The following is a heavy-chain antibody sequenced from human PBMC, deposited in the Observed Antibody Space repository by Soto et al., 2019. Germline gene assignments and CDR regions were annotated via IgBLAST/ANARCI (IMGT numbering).Heavy chain of an antibody. V-gene: IGHV1-69*08. Sequence: QVQLVQSGAEVKKPGSSVKVSCKASGGTFSSYTISWVRQAPGQGLEWMGRIIPILGIANYAQKFQGRVTITADKSTSTAYMELSSLRSEDTAVYYCARDLGRYYYYYGMDVWGQGTTVTVSS. D-gene: IGHD3-16*01. J-gene: IGHJ6*02. CDR3: ARDLGRYYYYYGMDV. CDR1: GGTFSSYT. CDR2: IIPILGIA.